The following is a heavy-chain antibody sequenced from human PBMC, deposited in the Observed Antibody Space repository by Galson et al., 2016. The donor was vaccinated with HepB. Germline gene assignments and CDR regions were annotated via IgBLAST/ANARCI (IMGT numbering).Heavy chain of an antibody. Sequence: SVKVSCKASGYTFTNYGIIWVRHAPGQGFEWMGWISAYNGNTNYAQKFQGRVTMTTDTSTSTAYLDLRSLGSDDTAVYYCARDIEWRNYDFWSRTQVGYFAYCGQRTLVTVSS. CDR1: GYTFTNYG. CDR2: ISAYNGNT. V-gene: IGHV1-18*01. CDR3: ARDIEWRNYDFWSRTQVGYFAY. D-gene: IGHD3-3*01. J-gene: IGHJ4*03.